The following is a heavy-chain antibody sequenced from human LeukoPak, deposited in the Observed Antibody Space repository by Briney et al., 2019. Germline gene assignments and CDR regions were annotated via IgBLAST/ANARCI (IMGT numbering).Heavy chain of an antibody. D-gene: IGHD6-13*01. J-gene: IGHJ4*02. CDR1: GGSISSSSYY. V-gene: IGHV4-39*01. CDR2: IYYSGST. CDR3: ARGTSSSWYRWFDY. Sequence: SSETLSLTCTVSGGSISSSSYYWGWIRQPQGKGLEWIGSIYYSGSTYYNPSLKSRVTISVDTSKNQFSLKLSSVTAADTAVYYCARGTSSSWYRWFDYWGQGTLVTVSS.